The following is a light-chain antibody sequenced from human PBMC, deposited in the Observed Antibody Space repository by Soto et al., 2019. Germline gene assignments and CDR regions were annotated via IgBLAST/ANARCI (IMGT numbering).Light chain of an antibody. CDR3: LHYSTYPLT. J-gene: IGKJ4*01. V-gene: IGKV1-8*01. CDR2: AAS. Sequence: AIRMTQSPSSLSASTGDRVTITCRASQGISSYLAWYQQKPGKAPKLLIYAASTLQSGVPSRFSGSGSGTDFTLTISCLQSEDFATYYCLHYSTYPLTFGGGTKVDIK. CDR1: QGISSY.